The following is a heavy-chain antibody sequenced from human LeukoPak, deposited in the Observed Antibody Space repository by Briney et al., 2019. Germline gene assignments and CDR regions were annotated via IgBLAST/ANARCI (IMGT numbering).Heavy chain of an antibody. V-gene: IGHV1-69*05. CDR3: ARVNYVKYYDAFDT. Sequence: ASVKVSFKASGYTFTSYGISWVRQAPGQGLEWMGGIIPIFGTANYAQKFQGRVTITTDESTSTAYMELSSLRSEDTAVYYCARVNYVKYYDAFDTWGQGTMVTVSS. J-gene: IGHJ3*02. CDR2: IIPIFGTA. D-gene: IGHD2/OR15-2a*01. CDR1: GYTFTSYG.